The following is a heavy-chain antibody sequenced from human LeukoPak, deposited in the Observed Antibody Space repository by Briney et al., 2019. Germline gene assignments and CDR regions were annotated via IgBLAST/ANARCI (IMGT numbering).Heavy chain of an antibody. CDR2: IDPPSGVP. CDR1: GYTFTGYY. J-gene: IGHJ4*02. Sequence: ASVKVSCKASGYTFTGYYMHWVRQAPGEGLEWMGWIDPPSGVPHYAQKFQDTVTLTRDTSTGTAYMELHRLQSDDTAVYYCARSGFSTGFYLDFWGQGTLISVSS. D-gene: IGHD6-19*01. V-gene: IGHV1-2*02. CDR3: ARSGFSTGFYLDF.